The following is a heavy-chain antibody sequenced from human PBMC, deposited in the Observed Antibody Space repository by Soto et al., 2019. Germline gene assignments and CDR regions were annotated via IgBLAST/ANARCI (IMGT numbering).Heavy chain of an antibody. V-gene: IGHV3-30-3*01. J-gene: IGHJ6*02. CDR3: ARAGCDGGRCYTLVGLRYGMDV. D-gene: IGHD2-15*01. CDR1: GFTFSSYV. CDR2: ISYDGNNK. Sequence: QVQLVESGGGVVQPGRSLRLSCAASGFTFSSYVMHWVRQAPGKGLEWVAVISYDGNNKYYADSVKGRFTISRDNSKNTLYLQMNRLRAEDTAVYYCARAGCDGGRCYTLVGLRYGMDVWGQGTKVTVSS.